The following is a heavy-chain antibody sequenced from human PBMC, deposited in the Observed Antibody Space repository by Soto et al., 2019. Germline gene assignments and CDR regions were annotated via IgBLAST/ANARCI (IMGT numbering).Heavy chain of an antibody. Sequence: GGSLRLSCAASGFTFSSYAMHWVRQAPGKELEWVAVISYDGSNKYYADSVKGRFTISRDNSKNKLYLQMNSLRAEDTAVYYCASPVFFDILTGYYNSYFDYWGQGTLVTVSS. V-gene: IGHV3-30-3*01. D-gene: IGHD3-9*01. J-gene: IGHJ4*02. CDR2: ISYDGSNK. CDR1: GFTFSSYA. CDR3: ASPVFFDILTGYYNSYFDY.